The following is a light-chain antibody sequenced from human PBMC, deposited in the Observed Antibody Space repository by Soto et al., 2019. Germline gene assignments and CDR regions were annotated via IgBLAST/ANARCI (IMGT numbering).Light chain of an antibody. CDR1: RSNIGSNT. CDR2: SSN. CDR3: AAWDDSLSGPV. J-gene: IGLJ2*01. V-gene: IGLV1-44*01. Sequence: QSVLTQPPSASGTPGQRVTVSCSGSRSNIGSNTVNWYQQFPGTAPKLLIYSSNQRPSGVTDRFSGSKSGTSASLAISGLQSEDDADYYCAAWDDSLSGPVFGGGTKLTVL.